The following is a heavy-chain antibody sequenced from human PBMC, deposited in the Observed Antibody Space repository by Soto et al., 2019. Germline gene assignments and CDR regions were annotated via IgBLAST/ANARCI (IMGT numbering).Heavy chain of an antibody. CDR2: IYYSGST. V-gene: IGHV4-59*01. CDR3: ARSDSRGYYDYFDY. Sequence: TLSLSCTVSGGYISSYYWSWIRQPPGKGLEWIGYIYYSGSTNYNPSVKSRVTISVDTSKNQFSLKLSSVTAADTAVYYCARSDSRGYYDYFDYWVQGTLVTVSS. CDR1: GGYISSYY. J-gene: IGHJ4*02. D-gene: IGHD3-22*01.